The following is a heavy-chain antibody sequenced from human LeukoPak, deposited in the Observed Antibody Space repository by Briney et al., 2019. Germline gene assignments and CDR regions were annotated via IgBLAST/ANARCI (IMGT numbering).Heavy chain of an antibody. CDR2: INPSGGST. D-gene: IGHD6-19*01. J-gene: IGHJ4*02. V-gene: IGHV1-46*01. Sequence: GASVKVSCKASGYTFTSYYMHWVRQAPGQGLEWMGIINPSGGSTSYAQKFQGRATMTRDTSTSTVYMELSSLRSEDTAVYYCARDLGPIGDQWLVPGDYWGQGTLVTVSS. CDR3: ARDLGPIGDQWLVPGDY. CDR1: GYTFTSYY.